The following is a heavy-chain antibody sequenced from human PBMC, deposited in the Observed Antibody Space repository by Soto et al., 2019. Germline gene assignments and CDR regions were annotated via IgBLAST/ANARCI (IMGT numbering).Heavy chain of an antibody. D-gene: IGHD4-4*01. V-gene: IGHV1-3*04. J-gene: IGHJ4*02. CDR2: VNTGNGYP. CDR3: ARKHSNSGGFDY. CDR1: GYSFSTYA. Sequence: AAVKVSCKTSGYSFSTYAMHWVRHAPGQRLEWMGWVNTGNGYPEYSQKFQDRVTFTRDTSASTAYMELSSLRSEDTAIYYCARKHSNSGGFDYWVQGALVTVSS.